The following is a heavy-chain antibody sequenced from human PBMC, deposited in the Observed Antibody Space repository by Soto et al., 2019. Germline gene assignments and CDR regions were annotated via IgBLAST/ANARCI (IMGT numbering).Heavy chain of an antibody. CDR3: AREMSDFWSGFLGAFDI. CDR1: GGTFRSYT. D-gene: IGHD3-3*01. Sequence: ASVKVSCKAPGGTFRSYTISWVRQAPGQGLEWMGRISAYNGNTNYAQKLQGRVTMTTDTSTSTAYMEQRSLRSDDTAVYYCAREMSDFWSGFLGAFDIWGQGTMVTVSS. CDR2: ISAYNGNT. J-gene: IGHJ3*02. V-gene: IGHV1-18*01.